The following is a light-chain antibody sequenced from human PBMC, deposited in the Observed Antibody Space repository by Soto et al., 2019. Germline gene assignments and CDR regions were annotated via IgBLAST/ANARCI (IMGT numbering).Light chain of an antibody. Sequence: DIQMTQSPSSLSASVGDRVTITCRTSQTISTYLNWYQQKPGKAPNLLIYAASTLQTGVPSRFSGSGSGTDFTLTISSLQPEDFAAYYCQQSYSIPSTFGQGTKLDIK. CDR3: QQSYSIPST. CDR1: QTISTY. CDR2: AAS. V-gene: IGKV1-39*01. J-gene: IGKJ2*02.